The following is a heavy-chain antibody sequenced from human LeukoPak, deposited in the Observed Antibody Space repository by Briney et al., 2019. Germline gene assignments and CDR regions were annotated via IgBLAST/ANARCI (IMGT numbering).Heavy chain of an antibody. J-gene: IGHJ4*02. CDR3: ARAGDYGSGSFRWRHFDS. D-gene: IGHD3-10*01. CDR1: GFTFRDYA. CDR2: ISYDGNSK. V-gene: IGHV3-30-3*01. Sequence: GGSLRLSCDASGFTFRDYAFHWVRQAPDKGLEWVALISYDGNSKYYADSVKGRFTISRDNSKNTVYLRMNSLRTEDTAVYYCARAGDYGSGSFRWRHFDSWGQGTLVTVSS.